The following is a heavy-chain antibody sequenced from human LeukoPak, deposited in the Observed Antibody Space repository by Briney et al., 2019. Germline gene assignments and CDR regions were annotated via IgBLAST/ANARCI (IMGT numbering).Heavy chain of an antibody. V-gene: IGHV1-2*02. J-gene: IGHJ4*02. CDR3: ATRALRLGELSPLDY. CDR2: INPNSGGT. D-gene: IGHD3-16*02. Sequence: ASVKVSCKASGYTFPGYYMHGLRQAPGQGGEWRGWINPNSGGTNYAQKFQGRVTMTRDTSISTAYMELSRMRSDDTAVYYCATRALRLGELSPLDYWGQGTLVTVSS. CDR1: GYTFPGYY.